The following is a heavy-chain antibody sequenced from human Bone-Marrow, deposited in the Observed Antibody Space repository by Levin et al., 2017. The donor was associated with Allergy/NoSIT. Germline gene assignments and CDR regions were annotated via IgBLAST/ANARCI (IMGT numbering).Heavy chain of an antibody. D-gene: IGHD4-17*01. CDR3: ARNLDYCEDY. CDR1: GFTFSNYP. V-gene: IGHV3-30-3*01. J-gene: IGHJ4*02. Sequence: GGSLRLSCAASGFTFSNYPMHWVRQAPGKGLEWVAVISYDENNKYYADSVKGRFTISRDNPKNTLYMQMNSLRPEDTAVYYCARNLDYCEDYWGQVTLVTVSS. CDR2: ISYDENNK.